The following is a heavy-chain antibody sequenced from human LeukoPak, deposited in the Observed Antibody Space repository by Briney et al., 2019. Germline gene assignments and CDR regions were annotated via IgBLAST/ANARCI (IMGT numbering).Heavy chain of an antibody. CDR3: AKGMTTVTTLYYFDY. J-gene: IGHJ4*02. Sequence: PGGSLRLSCAASGFTFSSYAMSWVRQAPGKGLEWVSAISGSGGSTYYADSVKGRFTISRDKSKNTLYLQMNSLRAEDTAVYYCAKGMTTVTTLYYFDYWGQGTLVTVSS. V-gene: IGHV3-23*01. CDR2: ISGSGGST. CDR1: GFTFSSYA. D-gene: IGHD4-17*01.